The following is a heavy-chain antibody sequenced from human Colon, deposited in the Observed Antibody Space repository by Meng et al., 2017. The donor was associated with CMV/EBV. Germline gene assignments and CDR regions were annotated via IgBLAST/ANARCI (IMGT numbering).Heavy chain of an antibody. J-gene: IGHJ5*02. D-gene: IGHD6-6*01. Sequence: KASGNIVSSAYVHWVRQAPGQGLDWVGMVSLTGERPKYAQKFQGRVTMTRDTSTSTFYMELSSLVSEDTAVYYCARMFAASSGWFDPWGQGTLVTVSS. CDR1: GNIVSSAY. CDR2: VSLTGERP. V-gene: IGHV1-46*01. CDR3: ARMFAASSGWFDP.